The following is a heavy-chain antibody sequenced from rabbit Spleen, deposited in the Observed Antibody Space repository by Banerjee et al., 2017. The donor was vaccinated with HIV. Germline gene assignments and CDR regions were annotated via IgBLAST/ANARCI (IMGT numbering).Heavy chain of an antibody. V-gene: IGHV1S45*01. CDR1: GFSFSSGYD. D-gene: IGHD6-1*01. J-gene: IGHJ4*01. Sequence: QEQLVESGGGLVQPGGSLTLSCTASGFSFSSGYDMCWVRQAPGKGLEWIACIYAGSTGTTYYANWAKGRFTISKTSSTTVTLQMASLTAADTATYFCAGDLGVIVYRFSLWGPGTLVTVS. CDR2: IYAGSTGTT. CDR3: AGDLGVIVYRFSL.